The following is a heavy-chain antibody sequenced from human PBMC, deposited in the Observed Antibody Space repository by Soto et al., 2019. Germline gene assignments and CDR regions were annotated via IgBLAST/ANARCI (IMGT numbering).Heavy chain of an antibody. CDR1: GGTFSSYT. Sequence: QVQLVQSGAEVKKPGSSVKVSCKASGGTFSSYTISWVRQAPGQGLEWMGRIIPILGIANYAQKFQGRVTITADKSTSTAYMELSSLRYEDTAVYYCAREDGGYATVTKGDYWGQGTLVTVSS. CDR2: IIPILGIA. J-gene: IGHJ4*02. D-gene: IGHD4-17*01. CDR3: AREDGGYATVTKGDY. V-gene: IGHV1-69*08.